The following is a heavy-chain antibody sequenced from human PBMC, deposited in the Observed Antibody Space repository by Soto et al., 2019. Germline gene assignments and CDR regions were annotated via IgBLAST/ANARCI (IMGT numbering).Heavy chain of an antibody. CDR1: GGSTSSSH. CDR3: ARDGYSQGLLGMDV. Sequence: SETLSHPCTASGGSTSSSHCSWFPQPPGKGLEWIGYIYYSGSTNYNPSLKSRVTISVDTSKNQFSLKLSSVTAADTAVYYCARDGYSQGLLGMDVWGQGTTVTVS. CDR2: IYYSGST. D-gene: IGHD5-18*01. V-gene: IGHV4-59*01. J-gene: IGHJ6*02.